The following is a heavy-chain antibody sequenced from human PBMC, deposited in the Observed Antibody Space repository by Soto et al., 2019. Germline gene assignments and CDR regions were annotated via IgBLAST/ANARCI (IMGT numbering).Heavy chain of an antibody. V-gene: IGHV1-18*01. CDR3: ARVQNDDILTGSSHSIDV. J-gene: IGHJ6*02. CDR1: GYTFTNYG. D-gene: IGHD3-9*01. Sequence: ASVKVSCKASGYTFTNYGITWVRQVPGHARERMRWISNYNGKTNYAQILQGRVTMTTDTSTRTAYMELTSLRSDDTATYYCARVQNDDILTGSSHSIDVWGQGTTVTVSS. CDR2: ISNYNGKT.